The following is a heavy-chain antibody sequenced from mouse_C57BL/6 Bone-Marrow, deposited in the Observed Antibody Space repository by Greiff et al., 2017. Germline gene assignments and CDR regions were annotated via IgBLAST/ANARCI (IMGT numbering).Heavy chain of an antibody. V-gene: IGHV14-4*01. Sequence: VQLKESGAELVRPGASVKLSCTAPGFNIKDDYMHWVKQRPEQGLAWIGWIVPENGDTEYASKFQGKATITADTSSNTAYLQLSSLTSEDTAVYYCTTFYYDYDGPPYWYFDVWGTGTTVTVSS. J-gene: IGHJ1*03. CDR3: TTFYYDYDGPPYWYFDV. CDR1: GFNIKDDY. D-gene: IGHD2-4*01. CDR2: IVPENGDT.